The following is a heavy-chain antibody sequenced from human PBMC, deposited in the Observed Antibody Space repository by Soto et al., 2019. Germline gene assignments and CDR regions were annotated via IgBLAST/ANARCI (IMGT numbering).Heavy chain of an antibody. Sequence: EVQLLESGGGLEQPGGSLRLSCAASGFTFSSYAMTWVRQAPGKGLECVSVITASGDATAYADSVKGRFTMSRDNSKNTLFLQMNSLRVEGTAVYYCAKATLRWCSGGTCYPFDSWGQGTLVTVSS. J-gene: IGHJ4*02. CDR2: ITASGDAT. CDR3: AKATLRWCSGGTCYPFDS. D-gene: IGHD2-15*01. CDR1: GFTFSSYA. V-gene: IGHV3-23*01.